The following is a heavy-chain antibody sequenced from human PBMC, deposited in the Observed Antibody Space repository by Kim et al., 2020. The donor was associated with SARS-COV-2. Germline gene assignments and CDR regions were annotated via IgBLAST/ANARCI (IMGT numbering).Heavy chain of an antibody. V-gene: IGHV4-34*01. J-gene: IGHJ6*02. Sequence: NPSRKSRVPTAVDTAKNQFYLNLSSVHAADTAVYYCARGGSYNYYGMDVWGQGTTVTVSS. D-gene: IGHD1-26*01. CDR3: ARGGSYNYYGMDV.